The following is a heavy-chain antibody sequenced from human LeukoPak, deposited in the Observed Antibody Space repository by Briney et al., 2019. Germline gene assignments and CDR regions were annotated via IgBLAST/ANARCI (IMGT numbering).Heavy chain of an antibody. J-gene: IGHJ4*02. D-gene: IGHD3-10*01. Sequence: GGSLRLSCRVSGITFGNYDMSWVRQAPGKGLEWVSGVSGSGDSKYYVGSVEGRFTIYRDNSKNTLFLQMDILGAEDTAVYYCAKGGMSMIRGGAFDYWGQGSRVTVSS. CDR1: GITFGNYD. CDR2: VSGSGDSK. CDR3: AKGGMSMIRGGAFDY. V-gene: IGHV3-23*01.